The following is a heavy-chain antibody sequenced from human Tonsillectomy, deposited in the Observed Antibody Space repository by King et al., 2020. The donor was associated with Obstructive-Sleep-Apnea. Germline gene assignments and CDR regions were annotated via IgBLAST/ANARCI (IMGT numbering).Heavy chain of an antibody. CDR1: GFNLDDYA. CDR2: LSWNSGNI. D-gene: IGHD1-26*01. Sequence: QLVQSGGGLVQPGRSLRLSCAASGFNLDDYAMHWVRQVPGKGLDWVSGLSWNSGNIGYAESVKGRFTITRDNAKNSLYLQMNSLRAEDTALYYCAKDMGFDTGGGFDYWGQGALVTVFS. CDR3: AKDMGFDTGGGFDY. V-gene: IGHV3-9*01. J-gene: IGHJ4*02.